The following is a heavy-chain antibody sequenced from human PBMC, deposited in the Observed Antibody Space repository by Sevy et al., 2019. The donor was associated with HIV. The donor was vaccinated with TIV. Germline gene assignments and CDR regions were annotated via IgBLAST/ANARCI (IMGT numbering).Heavy chain of an antibody. J-gene: IGHJ4*02. V-gene: IGHV3-73*01. CDR1: GFNFSASA. D-gene: IGHD2-8*01. CDR2: IRTKANNYAT. Sequence: GGSLRLSCGASGFNFSASAMHWVRQASGKGLDWVGRIRTKANNYATAYSVSVKGRFTISREDSKKTGYLQLTSLKADDTAVYYCASYCPNGVCSWGQGTLVTVSS. CDR3: ASYCPNGVCS.